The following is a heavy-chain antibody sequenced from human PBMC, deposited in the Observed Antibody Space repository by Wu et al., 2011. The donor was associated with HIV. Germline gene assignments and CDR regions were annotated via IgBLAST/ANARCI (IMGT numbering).Heavy chain of an antibody. J-gene: IGHJ4*02. V-gene: IGHV1-18*01. Sequence: QVQLVQSGAEVKKPGASVKVSCKASGYTFSTSGVSWVRQAPGQGLEWMGWISTYSGNTKYAQRLQGRVTMTTDTSTSTAYMELRSLRSDDTAVYYCARDDSSGWPEGFDYWGQGNPGHRL. CDR1: GYTFSTSG. D-gene: IGHD6-19*01. CDR3: ARDDSSGWPEGFDY. CDR2: ISTYSGNT.